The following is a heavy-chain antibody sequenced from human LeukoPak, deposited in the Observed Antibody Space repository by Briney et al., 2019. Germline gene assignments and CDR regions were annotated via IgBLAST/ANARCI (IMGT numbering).Heavy chain of an antibody. D-gene: IGHD3-22*01. CDR2: MNPNSGNT. CDR3: ARGDYYDSSGYFPGMNY. CDR1: GYTFTSYD. V-gene: IGHV1-8*03. Sequence: ASVKVSCKASGYTFTSYDINWVRQATGQGLEWMGWMNPNSGNTGYAQKFQGRVTITRNTSISTAYMELSSLRSEDTAVYYCARGDYYDSSGYFPGMNYWGQGTLVTVSS. J-gene: IGHJ4*02.